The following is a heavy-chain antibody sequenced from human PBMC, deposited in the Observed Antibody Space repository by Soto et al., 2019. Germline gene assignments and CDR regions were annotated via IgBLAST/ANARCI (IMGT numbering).Heavy chain of an antibody. V-gene: IGHV4-4*02. CDR3: ARDVFFFQAEGGIRALCTVSAFLLNRVSDL. J-gene: IGHJ2*01. D-gene: IGHD1-26*01. Sequence: PPGKGLEWIGEIYHSGSTNYNPPLKSRVTISVDKSKNQFSLKLSSVTAVDTAVYYCARDVFFFQAEGGIRALCTVSAFLLNRVSDL. CDR2: IYHSGST.